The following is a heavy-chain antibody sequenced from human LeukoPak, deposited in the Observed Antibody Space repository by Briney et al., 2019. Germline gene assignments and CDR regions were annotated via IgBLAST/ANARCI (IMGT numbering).Heavy chain of an antibody. CDR3: ASLSEYCSSGSCYLGWFDP. D-gene: IGHD2-15*01. V-gene: IGHV4-4*02. CDR2: IYHSGST. J-gene: IGHJ5*02. CDR1: GGSISSSNW. Sequence: SGTLSLTCAVSGGSISSSNWWSWVRQPPGKGLEWIGEIYHSGSTNYNPSLKSRVTISVDKSKNQVSLKLSSVTAADTAVYYCASLSEYCSSGSCYLGWFDPWGQGTLVTVSS.